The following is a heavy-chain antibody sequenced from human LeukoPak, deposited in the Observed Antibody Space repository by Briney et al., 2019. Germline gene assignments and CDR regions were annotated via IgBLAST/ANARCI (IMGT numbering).Heavy chain of an antibody. CDR2: IYYSGST. J-gene: IGHJ6*03. Sequence: SETLSLTCTVSGGSISSYYWSWIRQPPGKGLEWIGYIYYSGSTNYNPSLKSRVTISVDTSKNQFSLKLSSVTAADTAVYYCARVSASGSYYYYYYYMDVWGKGTTVTVSS. CDR3: ARVSASGSYYYYYYYMDV. V-gene: IGHV4-59*08. CDR1: GGSISSYY. D-gene: IGHD1-26*01.